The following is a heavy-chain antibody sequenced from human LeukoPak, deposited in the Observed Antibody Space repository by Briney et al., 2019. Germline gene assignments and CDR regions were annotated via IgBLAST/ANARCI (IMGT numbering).Heavy chain of an antibody. CDR1: GFSFSTYE. J-gene: IGHJ4*02. CDR2: ISSSGSTI. CDR3: ARVAAAGTYYFDS. D-gene: IGHD6-13*01. V-gene: IGHV3-48*03. Sequence: GGSLGLSCAASGFSFSTYEMNWVRQAPGKGLEWVSYISSSGSTIYYADSVKGRFTISRDNAKNSLYLQMNSLRAEDTAVYYCARVAAAGTYYFDSWGQGALVTVSS.